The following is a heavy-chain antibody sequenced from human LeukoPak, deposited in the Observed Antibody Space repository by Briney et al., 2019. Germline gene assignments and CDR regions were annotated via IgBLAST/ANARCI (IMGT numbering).Heavy chain of an antibody. J-gene: IGHJ3*02. V-gene: IGHV3-23*01. CDR1: GFTFSSYA. CDR3: AKWELLSPLGVLGAFDI. D-gene: IGHD1-26*01. CDR2: ISGSGGST. Sequence: PGGSLRLSCAASGFTFSSYAMSWVRQAPGKGLEWVSAISGSGGSTYYADSVKGRFTISRDNSKNTLYLQMNSLRAEDTAVYYCAKWELLSPLGVLGAFDIWGQGTMVTVSS.